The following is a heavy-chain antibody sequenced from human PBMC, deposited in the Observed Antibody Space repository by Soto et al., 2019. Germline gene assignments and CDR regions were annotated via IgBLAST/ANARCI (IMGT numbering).Heavy chain of an antibody. J-gene: IGHJ6*02. CDR2: ISGSGGIT. D-gene: IGHD1-26*01. CDR3: AKNPGGSYFYHYSMDV. Sequence: EVQLLESGEGLVQPGGSLRLSCLASGFTFSRHAMTWVRQAPGKGLEWVSGISGSGGITYYADSVKGRFTISRDNSENTLYLQMNSLRAEDTAIYYCAKNPGGSYFYHYSMDVWGQGTTVTVSS. CDR1: GFTFSRHA. V-gene: IGHV3-23*01.